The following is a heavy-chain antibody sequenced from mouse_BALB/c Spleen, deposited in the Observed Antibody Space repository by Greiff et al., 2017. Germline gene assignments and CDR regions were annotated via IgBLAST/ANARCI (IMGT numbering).Heavy chain of an antibody. V-gene: IGHV1S22*01. D-gene: IGHD2-4*01. J-gene: IGHJ3*01. CDR2: IYPGSGST. Sequence: LQPPGSELVRPGASVQLSCTASGYTFTSYCMHWVKQRPGQGLEWIGNIYPGSGSTNYDEKFKSKATLTVDTSSSTAYMQLSSLTSEDSAVYYSTRQDYDGCADWGEGALVTVAA. CDR3: TRQDYDGCAD. CDR1: GYTFTSYC.